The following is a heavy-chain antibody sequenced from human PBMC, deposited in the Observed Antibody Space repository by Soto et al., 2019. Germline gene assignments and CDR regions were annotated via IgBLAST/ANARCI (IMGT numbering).Heavy chain of an antibody. D-gene: IGHD1-26*01. CDR2: IYYSGST. Sequence: SETLSLTCTVSGGSISSSSYYWGWIRQPPGKGLEWIGSIYYSGSTYYNPSLKSRVTISVDTSKNQFSLKLSSVTAADTAVYYCAREWEQDYYYFAYWGQGTLVTVSS. CDR3: AREWEQDYYYFAY. J-gene: IGHJ4*02. V-gene: IGHV4-39*01. CDR1: GGSISSSSYY.